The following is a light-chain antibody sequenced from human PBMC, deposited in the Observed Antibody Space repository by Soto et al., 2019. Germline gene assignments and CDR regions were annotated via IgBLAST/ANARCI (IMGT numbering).Light chain of an antibody. V-gene: IGKV1-5*03. CDR3: QQYKSYSRM. Sequence: DIQMTQYPSILSASVGDRVTITCRASQSISSWLAWYQQKPGKAPNLLIHKASHLESGVPSRFSGSGSGTEFTLTISSLQPGDFATYYCQQYKSYSRMFGQGTNVDIK. CDR1: QSISSW. CDR2: KAS. J-gene: IGKJ1*01.